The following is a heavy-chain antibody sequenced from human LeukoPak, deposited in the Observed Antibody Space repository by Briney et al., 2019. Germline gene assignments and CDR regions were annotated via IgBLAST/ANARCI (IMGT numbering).Heavy chain of an antibody. D-gene: IGHD3-9*01. J-gene: IGHJ4*02. V-gene: IGHV4-59*01. Sequence: SETLSLTCTVSGGSISSYYWSWIRQPPGKGVEWIGYIYYSGSTNYNPSLKSRVTISVDTSKNQFSLKLSSVTAADTAVYYCARTYYDILTGYSHFDYWGQGTLVTVSS. CDR1: GGSISSYY. CDR2: IYYSGST. CDR3: ARTYYDILTGYSHFDY.